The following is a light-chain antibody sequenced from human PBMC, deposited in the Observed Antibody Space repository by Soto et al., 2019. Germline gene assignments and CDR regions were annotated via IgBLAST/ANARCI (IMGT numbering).Light chain of an antibody. CDR1: QTMTRAY. CDR3: HQYHSPPQT. Sequence: EIVLMQSPGTLSLSPGERAMLSCRASQTMTRAYVAWYQQKPGQAPRLLIYAASYRATGISDKFSGSGSGTDFSLTISRLEPEDSAVYYCHQYHSPPQTFGQGTKVDIK. CDR2: AAS. V-gene: IGKV3-20*01. J-gene: IGKJ2*01.